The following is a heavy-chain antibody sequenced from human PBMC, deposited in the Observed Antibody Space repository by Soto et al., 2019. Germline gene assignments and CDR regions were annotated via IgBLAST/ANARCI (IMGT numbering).Heavy chain of an antibody. CDR2: IDPNNSYT. J-gene: IGHJ6*02. D-gene: IGHD2-8*01. Sequence: PGESLNISRNGSGYTFTSYCISWVGQMHGKGLGREGRIDPNNSYTNYSPSFKGHVTISADKSISTAYLQWSSLKASDTAMCYWASYFFWSMPFRFSYYYDGMDVWGQGTTVTVSS. CDR1: GYTFTSYC. V-gene: IGHV5-10-1*01. CDR3: ASYFFWSMPFRFSYYYDGMDV.